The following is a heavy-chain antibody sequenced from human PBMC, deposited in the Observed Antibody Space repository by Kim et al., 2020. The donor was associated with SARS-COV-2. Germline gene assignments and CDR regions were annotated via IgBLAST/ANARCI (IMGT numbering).Heavy chain of an antibody. D-gene: IGHD5-18*01. CDR3: ARGSKTGYSQRKYYYYGMDV. J-gene: IGHJ6*02. V-gene: IGHV4-30-4*01. Sequence: SETLSLTCTXSGGSISSGDYYWSWIRQPPGKGLEWIGYIYYSGSTYYNPSLKSRVTISVDTSKNQFSLKLSSVTAADTAVYYCARGSKTGYSQRKYYYYGMDVWGQGTTVTVSS. CDR1: GGSISSGDYY. CDR2: IYYSGST.